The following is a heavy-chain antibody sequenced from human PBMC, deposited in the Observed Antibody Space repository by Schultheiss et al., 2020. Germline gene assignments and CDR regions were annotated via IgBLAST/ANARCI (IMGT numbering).Heavy chain of an antibody. V-gene: IGHV4-61*01. Sequence: SETLSLTCTVSGGSISSGNYYWSWIRQHPGKGLEWIGYIYYSGSTNYNPSLKSRVTISVDTSKNQFSLKLSSVTAADTAVYYCARGSVYCSGGSCPLDYWGQGTLVTVSS. J-gene: IGHJ4*02. CDR2: IYYSGST. D-gene: IGHD2-15*01. CDR1: GGSISSGNYY. CDR3: ARGSVYCSGGSCPLDY.